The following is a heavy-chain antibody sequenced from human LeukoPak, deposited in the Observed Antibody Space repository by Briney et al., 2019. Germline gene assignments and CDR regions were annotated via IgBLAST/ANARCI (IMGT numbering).Heavy chain of an antibody. V-gene: IGHV3-30*15. CDR1: GFTFSSYT. CDR2: MSYDGSDN. J-gene: IGHJ4*02. D-gene: IGHD5-24*01. Sequence: GRSLRLSCAASGFTFSSYTMHWVRQAPGKGLEWVAVMSYDGSDNYYADSVKGRFTISRDNSRTTVYLQMSSLRAEDTAVYYCARGSRWLQLGPFDYWGQGTLVTVSS. CDR3: ARGSRWLQLGPFDY.